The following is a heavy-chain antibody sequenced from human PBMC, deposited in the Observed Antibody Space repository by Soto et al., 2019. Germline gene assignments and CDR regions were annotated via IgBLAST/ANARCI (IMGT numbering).Heavy chain of an antibody. Sequence: ESGGGLVQPGGSLRLSCAASGFTFSSYGMHWVRQAPGKGLEWVSRIGLAGDTNYSGSVKGRFTTSREDARNSLFLQMNSLRAGDTAVYYCARGGIAPGYGMDVWGQGTTVTVSS. V-gene: IGHV3-13*01. CDR1: GFTFSSYG. CDR2: IGLAGDT. CDR3: ARGGIAPGYGMDV. D-gene: IGHD6-25*01. J-gene: IGHJ6*02.